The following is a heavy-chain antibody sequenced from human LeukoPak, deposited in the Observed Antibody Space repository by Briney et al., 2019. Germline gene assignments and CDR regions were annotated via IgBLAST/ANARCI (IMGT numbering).Heavy chain of an antibody. V-gene: IGHV3-11*06. D-gene: IGHD1-26*01. Sequence: GGSLRLSCAASGFTFSDSYMSWIRQAPGKGLEWVSYISSSSTYTDYAGSVKGRFTISRDNARNSLYLQMSSLRAEDTAAYHCARGSVSSLSAFDIWGQGTMVTVSS. CDR2: ISSSSTYT. CDR3: ARGSVSSLSAFDI. J-gene: IGHJ3*02. CDR1: GFTFSDSY.